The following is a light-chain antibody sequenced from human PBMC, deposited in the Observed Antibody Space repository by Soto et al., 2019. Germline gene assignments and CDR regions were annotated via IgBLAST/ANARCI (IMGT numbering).Light chain of an antibody. CDR1: SSDVGGYNY. J-gene: IGLJ1*01. Sequence: ALTQPASVSGSPGQSITISCTGTSSDVGGYNYVSWYQQHPGKAPKLMIYDVSNRPSGVSNRFSGSKSGNTASLTISGLQAEDEADYYCSSYTSSSTLTFGTGTKLTVL. V-gene: IGLV2-14*01. CDR2: DVS. CDR3: SSYTSSSTLT.